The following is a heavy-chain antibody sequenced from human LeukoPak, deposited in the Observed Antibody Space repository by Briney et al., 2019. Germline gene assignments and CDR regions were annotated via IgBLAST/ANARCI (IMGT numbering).Heavy chain of an antibody. CDR2: IWYDGSNK. CDR3: ARERITWFDP. CDR1: GFTFSSYA. D-gene: IGHD3-10*01. J-gene: IGHJ5*02. Sequence: GGSLRLSCAASGFTFSSYAMSWARQAPGKGLEWVAVIWYDGSNKYYADSVKGRFTISRDNSKNTLYLQMNSLRAEDTAVYYCARERITWFDPWGQGTLVTVSS. V-gene: IGHV3-33*08.